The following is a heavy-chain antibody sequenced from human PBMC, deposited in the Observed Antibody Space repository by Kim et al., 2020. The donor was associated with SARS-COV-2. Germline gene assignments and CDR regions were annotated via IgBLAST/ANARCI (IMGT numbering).Heavy chain of an antibody. V-gene: IGHV1-3*01. Sequence: SQKFQGRGTITRDTSASTAYMELSSLRSEDTAVYYCARALYYYDSSGIDYWGQGTLVTVSS. J-gene: IGHJ4*02. CDR3: ARALYYYDSSGIDY. D-gene: IGHD3-22*01.